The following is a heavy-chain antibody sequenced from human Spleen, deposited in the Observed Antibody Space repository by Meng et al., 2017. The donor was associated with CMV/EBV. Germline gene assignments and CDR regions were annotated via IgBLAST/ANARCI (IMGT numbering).Heavy chain of an antibody. D-gene: IGHD3-9*01. V-gene: IGHV3-33*01. CDR3: AMGLSYYDILIGSYAMDV. CDR2: IWFDGSNI. CDR1: GFPFSNYA. Sequence: GESLKISCEASGFPFSNYAMHWVRQAPGKGLEWVALIWFDGSNIFYADSVKGRFTISRDNSKNTLYLHMNSLKAEDTAMFYCAMGLSYYDILIGSYAMDVWGQGTMVTVSS. J-gene: IGHJ6*02.